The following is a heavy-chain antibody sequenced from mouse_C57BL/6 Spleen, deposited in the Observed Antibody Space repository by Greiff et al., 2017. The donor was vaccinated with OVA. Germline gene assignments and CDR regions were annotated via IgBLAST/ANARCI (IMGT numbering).Heavy chain of an antibody. Sequence: VQLKQSGPELVKPGASVKISCKASGYSFTDYNMNWVKQSNGKSLEWIGVINPNYGTTSYNQKFKGKATLTVDQSSSTAYMQLNSLTSEDSAVYYCARWCYYDYDDAMDYWGQGTSVTVSS. CDR2: INPNYGTT. V-gene: IGHV1-39*01. D-gene: IGHD2-4*01. CDR1: GYSFTDYN. CDR3: ARWCYYDYDDAMDY. J-gene: IGHJ4*01.